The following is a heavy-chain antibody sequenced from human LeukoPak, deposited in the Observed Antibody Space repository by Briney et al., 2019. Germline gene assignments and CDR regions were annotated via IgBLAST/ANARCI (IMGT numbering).Heavy chain of an antibody. CDR1: GFTFSSYW. Sequence: GGSLRLSCAASGFTFSSYWMHWVRQAPGKGLVWVSRIKNEGSDTRYADSVKGRFTISRDNAKHTLYLQMNSMRAEATAVYYCARAKWELPPAYWGQGTLVTVYS. D-gene: IGHD1-26*01. CDR2: IKNEGSDT. V-gene: IGHV3-74*01. CDR3: ARAKWELPPAY. J-gene: IGHJ4*02.